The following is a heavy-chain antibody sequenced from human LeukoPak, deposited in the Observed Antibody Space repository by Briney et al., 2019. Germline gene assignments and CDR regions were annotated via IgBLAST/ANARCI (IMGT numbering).Heavy chain of an antibody. D-gene: IGHD6-13*01. CDR2: INQDGSEK. CDR1: GFTVSSNY. V-gene: IGHV3-7*01. CDR3: AKDSGAAASDY. J-gene: IGHJ4*02. Sequence: GGSLRLSCAASGFTVSSNYMSWVRQAPGKGLEWVANINQDGSEKYYVDSVKGRFTISRDNAKNSLYLQMNSLRAEDTAVYYCAKDSGAAASDYWGQGTLVTVSS.